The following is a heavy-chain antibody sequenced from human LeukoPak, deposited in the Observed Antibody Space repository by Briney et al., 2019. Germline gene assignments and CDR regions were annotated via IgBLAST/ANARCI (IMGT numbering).Heavy chain of an antibody. J-gene: IGHJ4*02. CDR3: AEVLNRVYYFFDD. CDR1: GFTFSSYG. V-gene: IGHV3-33*06. CDR2: IWYDGSNK. D-gene: IGHD3-22*01. Sequence: GGSLRLSCAASGFTFSSYGMHWVRQAPGKGLEWVAVIWYDGSNKYYADSVKGRFTISRDNSKNTLYLQINSLRAEDTAVYYCAEVLNRVYYFFDDWGQGTLVTVSS.